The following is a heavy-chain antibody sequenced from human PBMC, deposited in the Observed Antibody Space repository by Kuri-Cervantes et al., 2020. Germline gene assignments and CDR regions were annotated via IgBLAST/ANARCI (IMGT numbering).Heavy chain of an antibody. CDR3: ARDDNWGFDY. D-gene: IGHD1-1*01. CDR1: GFSFNSYS. V-gene: IGHV3-48*02. J-gene: IGHJ4*02. Sequence: LSLTCAASGFSFNSYSMNWVRQAPGKGLEFVSYISRDSGATHYGDSVKGRFTISRDNAKNSLYLQMNSLSDEDTAVYYCARDDNWGFDYWGQGTPVTVSS. CDR2: ISRDSGAT.